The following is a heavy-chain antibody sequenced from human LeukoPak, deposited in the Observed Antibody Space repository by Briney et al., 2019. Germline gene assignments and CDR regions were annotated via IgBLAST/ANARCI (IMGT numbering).Heavy chain of an antibody. CDR1: GGTFSSYT. D-gene: IGHD1-1*01. CDR2: IIPFFGSA. V-gene: IGHV1-69*01. Sequence: GASVEVSCKASGGTFSSYTIAWVRQAPGQGLEWLGGIIPFFGSANYAQKFQGRVTITADESTSTAFMELSSLRSEGTAVYYCATPPTGTTTTGEYYFDSWGQGTLVTVSS. CDR3: ATPPTGTTTTGEYYFDS. J-gene: IGHJ4*02.